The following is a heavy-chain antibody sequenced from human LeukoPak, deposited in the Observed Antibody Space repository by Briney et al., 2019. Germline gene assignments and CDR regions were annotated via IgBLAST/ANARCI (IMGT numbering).Heavy chain of an antibody. D-gene: IGHD6-19*01. CDR2: ISDSGGNT. V-gene: IGHV3-23*01. CDR3: ASEMVAVAGTGFDY. CDR1: GITLSNYG. Sequence: GGSLRLSCAVSGITLSNYGMSWVRQAPGKGLEWVAGISDSGGNTKYADSVKGRFTISRDNPKNTLYLQMNSLRAEDTAVYYCASEMVAVAGTGFDYWGQGTLVTVSS. J-gene: IGHJ4*02.